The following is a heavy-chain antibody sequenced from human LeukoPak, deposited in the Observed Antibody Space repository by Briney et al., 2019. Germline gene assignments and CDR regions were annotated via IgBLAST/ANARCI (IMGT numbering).Heavy chain of an antibody. CDR3: ARGLAAAGGVFDY. V-gene: IGHV4-59*12. CDR1: GGSISSYY. CDR2: IYDSGST. J-gene: IGHJ4*02. Sequence: SETLSLTCTVSGGSISSYYWSWIRQPPGKGLEWIGFIYDSGSTNYNPSLKSRVTMSVDTSKNQFSLKLSSVTAADTAVYYCARGLAAAGGVFDYWGQGTLVTVSS. D-gene: IGHD6-13*01.